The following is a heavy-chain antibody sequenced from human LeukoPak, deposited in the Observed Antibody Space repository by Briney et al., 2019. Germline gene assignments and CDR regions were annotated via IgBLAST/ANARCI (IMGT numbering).Heavy chain of an antibody. J-gene: IGHJ5*02. Sequence: GESLKISRKGSGYSFTSYWIGWGRQRPGKGLEWVGIIYPDDCDTRYSPSFQGQVTISADKSISTADLQWSSLKASDTAMYYCARQATGNPASWFDPWGQGTLVTVSS. D-gene: IGHD1-1*01. CDR2: IYPDDCDT. V-gene: IGHV5-51*01. CDR1: GYSFTSYW. CDR3: ARQATGNPASWFDP.